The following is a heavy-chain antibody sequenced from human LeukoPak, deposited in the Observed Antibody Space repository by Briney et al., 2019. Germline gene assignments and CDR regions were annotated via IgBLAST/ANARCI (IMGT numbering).Heavy chain of an antibody. Sequence: ASVKVSCNASGYTFTSYDINWVRQATGQGLEWMGWMNPNSGNTSYSQKFQGRVTMTRNTSISTAYMELSSLRSEDTAVYYCARAFQDVGYCSSTSCYLVIHWFDPWGQGTLVTVSS. D-gene: IGHD2-2*01. CDR2: MNPNSGNT. V-gene: IGHV1-8*01. J-gene: IGHJ5*02. CDR1: GYTFTSYD. CDR3: ARAFQDVGYCSSTSCYLVIHWFDP.